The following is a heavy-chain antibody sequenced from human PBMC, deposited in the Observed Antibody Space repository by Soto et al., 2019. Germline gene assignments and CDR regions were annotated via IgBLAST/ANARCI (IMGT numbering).Heavy chain of an antibody. CDR1: GFSFGSYA. CDR2: IRGSGDTT. V-gene: IGHV3-23*01. J-gene: IGHJ6*02. D-gene: IGHD6-13*01. Sequence: GGSLILSCAASGFSFGSYAMSWVRQAPGKGLEWVSAIRGSGDTTHYANSVKGRFTISRDNSKSTLYLQMNSLRAEDMALYYCAKVRAAAGVLYYYFYTMDVWGQGTTVTVSS. CDR3: AKVRAAAGVLYYYFYTMDV.